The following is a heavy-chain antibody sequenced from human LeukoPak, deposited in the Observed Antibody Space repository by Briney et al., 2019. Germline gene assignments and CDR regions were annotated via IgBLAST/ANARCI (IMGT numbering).Heavy chain of an antibody. CDR1: GGSISSYY. D-gene: IGHD1-1*01. Sequence: PETLCLTCTVSGGSISSYYWSWIRQPPGKGLDWVANIYNSGTSNYNPSLQSRLTISVATSNNQVSLRMTSVTAADTAIYYCARHFGYTQDYFDIWGQGILVTVSS. CDR2: IYNSGTS. J-gene: IGHJ4*02. CDR3: ARHFGYTQDYFDI. V-gene: IGHV4-59*08.